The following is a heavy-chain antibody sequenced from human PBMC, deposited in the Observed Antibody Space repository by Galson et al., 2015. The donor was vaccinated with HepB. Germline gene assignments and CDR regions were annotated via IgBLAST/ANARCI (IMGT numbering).Heavy chain of an antibody. D-gene: IGHD3-16*02. J-gene: IGHJ4*02. CDR1: KYTFTNSY. V-gene: IGHV1-46*01. Sequence: SVKVSCKASKYTFTNSYIHWVRQAPGQGLEGMGVVTPSADNTTYPQRFQGRVIMTRDTTTNTVHMDLRSLRPEETAVYYCEAEGGGVVVITPVDYWGQGTLVTVSS. CDR3: EAEGGGVVVITPVDY. CDR2: VTPSADNT.